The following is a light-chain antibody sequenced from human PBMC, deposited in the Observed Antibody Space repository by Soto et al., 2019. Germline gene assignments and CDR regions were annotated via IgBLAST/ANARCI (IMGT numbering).Light chain of an antibody. V-gene: IGLV2-18*02. CDR1: SSDVGSYDR. CDR2: EVS. Sequence: QSALTQPPSVSASPGQSVTISCTGTSSDVGSYDRVSWYQQPPGTAPKLMIYEVSNGPSGVPDRFSGSKSGNTASLTISGLQAEDEADYFCASYTTSSAFVVFGGGTKLTVL. J-gene: IGLJ2*01. CDR3: ASYTTSSAFVV.